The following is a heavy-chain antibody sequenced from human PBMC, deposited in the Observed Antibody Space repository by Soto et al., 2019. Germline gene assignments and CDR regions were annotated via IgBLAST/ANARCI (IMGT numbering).Heavy chain of an antibody. CDR3: ARHGSDSGWFFFDL. Sequence: XEALYPTFSLSGGAIGGYYWSWIRKPPGKALEWIGYVSYSGSTDYHPSLKSRVSISIDTSKNQFSLKMISVTAADTAVYYCARHGSDSGWFFFDLWGQGALVTVSS. V-gene: IGHV4-59*08. CDR1: GGAIGGYY. J-gene: IGHJ5*02. D-gene: IGHD6-19*01. CDR2: VSYSGST.